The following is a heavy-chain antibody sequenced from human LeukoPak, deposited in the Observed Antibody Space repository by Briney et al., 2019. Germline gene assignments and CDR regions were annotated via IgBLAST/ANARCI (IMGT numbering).Heavy chain of an antibody. V-gene: IGHV4-59*08. J-gene: IGHJ4*02. D-gene: IGHD4-17*01. CDR2: IYYSGST. CDR1: GGSISSYY. CDR3: ASRAIYGDLPRD. Sequence: SETLSLTCAVSGGSISSYYWSWIRQPPGKGLEWIGYIYYSGSTNYNPSLKSRVTISVDTSKNQFSLKLSSVTAADTAVYYCASRAIYGDLPRDWGQGTLVTVSS.